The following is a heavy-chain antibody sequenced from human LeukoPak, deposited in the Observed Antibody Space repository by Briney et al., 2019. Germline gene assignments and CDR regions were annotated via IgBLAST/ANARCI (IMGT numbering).Heavy chain of an antibody. Sequence: PSETLSLTCLVSGGSIRSSSYYWGWFRQPPGKGLEWIGTIYYSGSTYHNPSLKSRVTISVDASKNQFSLKLSSVTAADTAMYYCASLYCGGDCYRGYFDYWGQGTLVTVSS. CDR1: GGSIRSSSYY. D-gene: IGHD2-21*02. J-gene: IGHJ4*02. V-gene: IGHV4-39*07. CDR3: ASLYCGGDCYRGYFDY. CDR2: IYYSGST.